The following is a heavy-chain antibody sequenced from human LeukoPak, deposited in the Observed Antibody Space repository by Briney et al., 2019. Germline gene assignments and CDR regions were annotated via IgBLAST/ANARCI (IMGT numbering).Heavy chain of an antibody. CDR2: ISAYNGNT. D-gene: IGHD1-7*01. V-gene: IGHV1-18*01. J-gene: IGHJ4*02. Sequence: GASVKVSCKASGYTFTSYGISWVRQAPGQGLEWMGWISAYNGNTNYAQKLRSRVTMTTDTSTSTAYMELRSLRSDDTAVYYCARAGITGTLLGEDYWGQGTLVTVSS. CDR3: ARAGITGTLLGEDY. CDR1: GYTFTSYG.